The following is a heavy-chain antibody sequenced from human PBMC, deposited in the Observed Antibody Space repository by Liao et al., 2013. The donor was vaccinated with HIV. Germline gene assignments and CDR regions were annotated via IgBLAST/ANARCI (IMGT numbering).Heavy chain of an antibody. V-gene: IGHV4-34*01. CDR3: ARGGVVVVAATRDNWFDP. CDR2: INHSGST. J-gene: IGHJ5*02. CDR1: GGSFSGYY. D-gene: IGHD2-15*01. Sequence: QVQLQQWGAGLLKPSETLSLTCAVYGGSFSGYYWSWIRQPPGKGLEWIGEINHSGSTNYNPSLKSRLTISVDTSKNQFSLKLSSVTAADTAVYYCARGGVVVVAATRDNWFDPWGQGTLVTVSS.